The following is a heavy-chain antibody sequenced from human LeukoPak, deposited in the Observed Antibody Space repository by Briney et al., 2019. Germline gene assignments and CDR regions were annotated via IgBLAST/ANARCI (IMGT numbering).Heavy chain of an antibody. Sequence: PGGSLRLSCAASGFSFSSYAMSWVRQPPRKGLEWVSSISGSGDNTYYAESVKGRFTISRDNSKNTLFLQMNSVRAEDTAVFYCAKRSGYTTGWFFDFWGQGTLVTVSS. D-gene: IGHD5-12*01. J-gene: IGHJ4*02. CDR3: AKRSGYTTGWFFDF. CDR1: GFSFSSYA. CDR2: ISGSGDNT. V-gene: IGHV3-23*01.